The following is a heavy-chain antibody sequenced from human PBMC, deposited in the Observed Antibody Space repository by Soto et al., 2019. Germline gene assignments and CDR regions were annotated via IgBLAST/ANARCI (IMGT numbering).Heavy chain of an antibody. CDR3: AKDIDAHGTTVTRFDN. V-gene: IGHV4-61*01. CDR2: IYYSGRT. J-gene: IGHJ4*02. Sequence: SETLSLTCTVSGGSVSSVSYYWSWIRQPPGKGLEWIGYIYYSGRTNYNPSLKSRVTMSVDTSKNQFSLKLSSVTAADTAVYYCAKDIDAHGTTVTRFDNWGQGTQVTVSS. CDR1: GGSVSSVSYY. D-gene: IGHD4-17*01.